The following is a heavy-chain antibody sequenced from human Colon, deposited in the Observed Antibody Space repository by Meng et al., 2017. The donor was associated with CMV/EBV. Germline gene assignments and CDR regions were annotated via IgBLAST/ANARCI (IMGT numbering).Heavy chain of an antibody. CDR3: GTFGGDFDY. CDR1: GYTCTGYL. V-gene: IGHV1-2*02. J-gene: IGHJ4*02. D-gene: IGHD3-3*01. CDR2: INPYSGDT. Sequence: QVHLMQSGAEMREPGASVKVSCKASGYTCTGYLIHWVRQAPGQGLEWMGWINPYSGDTIYAQKFEVGVTMTRDASITTAYLELSSLKSDDTAAYYCGTFGGDFDYWGQGTLVTVSS.